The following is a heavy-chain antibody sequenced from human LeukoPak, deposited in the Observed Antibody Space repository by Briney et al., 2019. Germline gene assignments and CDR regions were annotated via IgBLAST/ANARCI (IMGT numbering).Heavy chain of an antibody. D-gene: IGHD6-13*01. CDR3: AKGLHSSSWNDALDI. J-gene: IGHJ3*02. Sequence: PGGSLRLSCAASGFTVSSNYMSWVRQASGKGLEWVSGINWNGGSTGYADSVKGRFTISRDKNTLYLQMNSLRAEDTAIYYCAKGLHSSSWNDALDIWGQGTLVTVSS. V-gene: IGHV3-20*04. CDR2: INWNGGST. CDR1: GFTVSSNY.